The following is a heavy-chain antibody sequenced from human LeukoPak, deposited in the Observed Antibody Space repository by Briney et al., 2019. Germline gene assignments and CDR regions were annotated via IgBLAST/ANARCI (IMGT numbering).Heavy chain of an antibody. CDR1: GFTFSSYS. V-gene: IGHV3-48*01. Sequence: PGGSLRLSCAASGFTFSSYSMNWVRQAPGKGLEWVSYISSSSSTIYYADSVKGRFTISRDNAKNTLYLQMNSLRAEDTAVYYCAKDMITMVRGAADYWGQGTLVTVSS. CDR2: ISSSSSTI. CDR3: AKDMITMVRGAADY. D-gene: IGHD3-10*01. J-gene: IGHJ4*02.